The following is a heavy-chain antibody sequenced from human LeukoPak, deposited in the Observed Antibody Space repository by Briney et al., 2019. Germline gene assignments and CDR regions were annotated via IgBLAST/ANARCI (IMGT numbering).Heavy chain of an antibody. D-gene: IGHD1-7*01. V-gene: IGHV4-59*08. Sequence: SETLSLTCTVSGGSISSYYWSWIRQPPGRGLESVGYVYDTGDTNYNLSLKSRVTMSLDTSKNQFSLTLASVTAADTAIYYRARRATSGNYQMLHFDSWGQGILVTVSS. CDR2: VYDTGDT. J-gene: IGHJ4*01. CDR3: ARRATSGNYQMLHFDS. CDR1: GGSISSYY.